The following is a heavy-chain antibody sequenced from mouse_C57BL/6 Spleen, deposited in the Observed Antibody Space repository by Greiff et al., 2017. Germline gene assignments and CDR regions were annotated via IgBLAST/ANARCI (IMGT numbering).Heavy chain of an antibody. CDR3: ARGTNYGSTYWYFDV. D-gene: IGHD1-1*01. V-gene: IGHV1-80*01. CDR1: GYAFSSYW. J-gene: IGHJ1*03. CDR2: IYPGDGDT. Sequence: QVQLQQSGAELVKPGASVKISCKASGYAFSSYWMNWVKQRPGKGLEWIGQIYPGDGDTNYNGKFKGKATLTADKSSSTAYMQLSSLTSEDSAVYFCARGTNYGSTYWYFDVWGTGTTVTVSS.